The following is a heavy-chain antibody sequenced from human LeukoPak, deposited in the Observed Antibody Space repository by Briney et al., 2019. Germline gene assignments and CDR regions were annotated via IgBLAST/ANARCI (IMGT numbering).Heavy chain of an antibody. D-gene: IGHD3-3*01. CDR1: GGSISSSSYY. Sequence: PSETLSLTCTVSGGSISSSSYYWGWIRQPPGKRLEWIGSIYYSGSTYYNPSLKSRVTISVDTSKNQFSLKLSSVTAADTAVYYCARATYDFWSGYLSPHYFDYWGQGTLVTVSS. CDR3: ARATYDFWSGYLSPHYFDY. J-gene: IGHJ4*02. V-gene: IGHV4-39*01. CDR2: IYYSGST.